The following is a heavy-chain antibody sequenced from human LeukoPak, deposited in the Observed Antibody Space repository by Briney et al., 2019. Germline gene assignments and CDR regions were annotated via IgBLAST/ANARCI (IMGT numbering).Heavy chain of an antibody. CDR1: GFTFSTYA. J-gene: IGHJ4*02. CDR2: ISYDGSNQ. D-gene: IGHD3-22*01. CDR3: ASSSSYDTSGYSFY. Sequence: PGRSLRLSCAASGFTFSTYAMHWVRQAPGKGLAWVTFISYDGSNQYYADSVKGRFTISRDNSQNTLYLQMNSLRVEDTAVYYCASSSSYDTSGYSFYWGQGILVTVSS. V-gene: IGHV3-30*04.